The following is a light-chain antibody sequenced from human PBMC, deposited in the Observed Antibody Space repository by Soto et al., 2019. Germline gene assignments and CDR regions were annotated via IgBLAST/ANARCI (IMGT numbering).Light chain of an antibody. J-gene: IGKJ2*01. CDR1: QNVRSNY. CDR3: HQYANSHT. V-gene: IGKV3-20*01. Sequence: EIVLTQSPGTLSLSPGERATLSCRVSQNVRSNYLAWYQQKPGQAPRLLIYGASGRTTGIPDRFSGSGSGTDFTLTISRLEPEDFAVYYCHQYANSHTFGQGTKLEIK. CDR2: GAS.